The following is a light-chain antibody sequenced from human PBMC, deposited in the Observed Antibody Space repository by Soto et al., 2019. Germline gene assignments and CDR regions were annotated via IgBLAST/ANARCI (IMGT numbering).Light chain of an antibody. J-gene: IGLJ1*01. Sequence: QSALTQPPSASGSPGQSVTISCTGTSSDVGGYNYVSWYQQHPGKAPKLMIYEVSKRPSGVPDRFSGSKSGNTASLTVSGLQAEDAADYYCSSYAGSYVFGTGTKVTVL. CDR2: EVS. CDR1: SSDVGGYNY. CDR3: SSYAGSYV. V-gene: IGLV2-8*01.